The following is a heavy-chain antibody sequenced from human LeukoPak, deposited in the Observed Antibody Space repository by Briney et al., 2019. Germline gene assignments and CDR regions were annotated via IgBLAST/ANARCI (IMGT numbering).Heavy chain of an antibody. D-gene: IGHD2-15*01. CDR3: ARDVGAAPGY. CDR1: GYTFTSYY. J-gene: IGHJ4*02. Sequence: ASVNVSCKASGYTFTSYYMHWVRQAPGQGLEWMGIINPSGGSTSYAQKFQSRVTMTRDTSTSTVYMELSSLRSEDTAVYYCARDVGAAPGYWGQGTLVTVTS. V-gene: IGHV1-46*01. CDR2: INPSGGST.